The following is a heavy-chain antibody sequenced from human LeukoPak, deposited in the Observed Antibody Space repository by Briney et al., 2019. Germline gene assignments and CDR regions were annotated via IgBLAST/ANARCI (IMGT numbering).Heavy chain of an antibody. V-gene: IGHV3-23*01. Sequence: GGSLRLSCAASGFTFSSYAMSWVRQAPGKGLEWVSAISGSGGSTYYADSVKGRFTISRDNSKNTLYLQMNSLRAEDTAVYYCAKGTGYYDSSGTGFWGQGTLVTVSS. D-gene: IGHD3-22*01. CDR1: GFTFSSYA. CDR3: AKGTGYYDSSGTGF. J-gene: IGHJ4*02. CDR2: ISGSGGST.